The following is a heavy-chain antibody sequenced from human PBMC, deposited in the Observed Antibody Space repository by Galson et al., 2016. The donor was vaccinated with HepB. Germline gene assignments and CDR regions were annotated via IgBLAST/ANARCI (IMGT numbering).Heavy chain of an antibody. CDR3: ARDLGYSGNYYGSDY. V-gene: IGHV1-18*01. Sequence: SVKVSCKASGYTFFSYGISWVRQAPGQGLEWMGWISIYNGNTDYAQNVQDRLTMTTDTTTSTTYMELRSLRPDDTAVYYCARDLGYSGNYYGSDYWGQGTLVTVSS. CDR2: ISIYNGNT. J-gene: IGHJ4*02. D-gene: IGHD1-26*01. CDR1: GYTFFSYG.